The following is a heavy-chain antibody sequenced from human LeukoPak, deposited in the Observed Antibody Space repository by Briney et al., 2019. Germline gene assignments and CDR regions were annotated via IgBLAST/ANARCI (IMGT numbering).Heavy chain of an antibody. Sequence: PSETLSLTCTVSGGSISSYYWSWIRQPPGKGLEWIGYIYYSGSTNYNPSLKSRVTISVDTSKNQFSLKLSSVTAADTAVYYCARFIAAAGFDYWAREPWSPSPQ. J-gene: IGHJ4*02. V-gene: IGHV4-59*01. CDR2: IYYSGST. D-gene: IGHD6-13*01. CDR1: GGSISSYY. CDR3: ARFIAAAGFDY.